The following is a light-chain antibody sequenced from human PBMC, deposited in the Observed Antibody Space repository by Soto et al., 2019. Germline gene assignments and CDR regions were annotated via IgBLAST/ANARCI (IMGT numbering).Light chain of an antibody. CDR2: AAS. V-gene: IGKV1-8*01. CDR3: QQYYSYPQT. J-gene: IGKJ1*01. CDR1: PGISSY. Sequence: AIQMTQSPSALSASVGDRVTITCRASPGISSYLAWYQQKPGKAPKLLIYAASTLQSGVPSRFSGSGSGTDFTLTISCLQSEDFATYYCQQYYSYPQTFGQGTKVDI.